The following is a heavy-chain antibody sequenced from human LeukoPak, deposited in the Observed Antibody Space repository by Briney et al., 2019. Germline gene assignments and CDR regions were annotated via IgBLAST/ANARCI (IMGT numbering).Heavy chain of an antibody. V-gene: IGHV3-48*04. CDR2: ISSSTSTI. CDR3: AKAPYSSGWYGYFDY. CDR1: GFFFSNYG. Sequence: GGSLRLSCAASGFFFSNYGVSWVRQAPGKGLEYISYISSSTSTIHYADSVKGRFTISRDNAKNSLFLQMNSLRAEDTAVYYCAKAPYSSGWYGYFDYWGQGTLVTVSS. J-gene: IGHJ4*02. D-gene: IGHD6-19*01.